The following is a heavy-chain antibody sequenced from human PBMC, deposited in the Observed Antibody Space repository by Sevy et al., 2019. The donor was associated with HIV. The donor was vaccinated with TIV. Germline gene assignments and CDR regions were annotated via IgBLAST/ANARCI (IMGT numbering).Heavy chain of an antibody. CDR2: IYYSGST. CDR1: GGSISSGGYY. CDR3: ARDTSPYYYGSGSENNYFDY. Sequence: SETLSLTCTVSGGSISSGGYYWSWIRQHPGKGLEWIGYIYYSGSTYYNASLKSRVTISVDTSKNQFSLKLSSVTAADTAVYYCARDTSPYYYGSGSENNYFDYWGQGTLVTVSS. V-gene: IGHV4-31*03. J-gene: IGHJ4*02. D-gene: IGHD3-10*01.